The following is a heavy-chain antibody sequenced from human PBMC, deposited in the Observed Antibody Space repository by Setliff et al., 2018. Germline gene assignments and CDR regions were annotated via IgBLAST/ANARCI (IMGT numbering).Heavy chain of an antibody. D-gene: IGHD6-13*01. CDR3: AKGWDRQQLATGFDH. CDR2: IYNNGAT. V-gene: IGHV3-66*02. J-gene: IGHJ4*01. CDR1: GSNVSTNS. Sequence: GGSLRLSCATSGSNVSTNSMSWVRQAPGKGLEWVSVIYNNGATYYADSVKGRFTISRDNSKNTLYLQMNSLRAEDTAVYYCAKGWDRQQLATGFDHWGQGTLVTVSS.